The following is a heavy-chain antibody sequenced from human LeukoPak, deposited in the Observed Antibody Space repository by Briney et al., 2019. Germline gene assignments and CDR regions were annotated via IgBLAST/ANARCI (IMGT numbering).Heavy chain of an antibody. CDR2: IYDSGST. J-gene: IGHJ4*02. D-gene: IGHD1-26*01. Sequence: PSETLSLTCSVSGGAIKNHYWSWIRQPPGKGLEWIGYIYDSGSTNYNPSLKSRVTISVDTSKNQFSLKLNSVTPEDTAVYYCARDPEWELLGPFDYWGQGTLVTVSS. CDR1: GGAIKNHY. CDR3: ARDPEWELLGPFDY. V-gene: IGHV4-59*11.